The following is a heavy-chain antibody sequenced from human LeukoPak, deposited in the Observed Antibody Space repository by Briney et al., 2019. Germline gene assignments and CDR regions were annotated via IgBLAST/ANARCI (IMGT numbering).Heavy chain of an antibody. CDR1: GGSISSFY. D-gene: IGHD6-19*01. CDR2: IYPTGST. J-gene: IGHJ4*02. Sequence: PSETLSLTCTVSGGSISSFYWTWIRQPAGKGLEWIGRIYPTGSTNYNPSLKSRVTMSVDTSKNQFSLKLSSVTAADTAMYYCARAAEYSSGWYLFDYWGQGTLVTVS. CDR3: ARAAEYSSGWYLFDY. V-gene: IGHV4-4*07.